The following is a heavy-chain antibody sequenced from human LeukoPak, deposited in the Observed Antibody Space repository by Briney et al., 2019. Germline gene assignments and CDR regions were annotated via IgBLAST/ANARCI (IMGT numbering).Heavy chain of an antibody. J-gene: IGHJ4*02. D-gene: IGHD1-14*01. CDR2: VYPTDSET. Sequence: GESLKISCQASGYSFNTFMIAWVRQPPGRGLEWMGLVYPTDSETRYSPSFQGQVTISADKSTSSAYLQWDSLKASDTAIYYCVRHNTGADYWGQGTLATVSS. CDR3: VRHNTGADY. V-gene: IGHV5-51*01. CDR1: GYSFNTFM.